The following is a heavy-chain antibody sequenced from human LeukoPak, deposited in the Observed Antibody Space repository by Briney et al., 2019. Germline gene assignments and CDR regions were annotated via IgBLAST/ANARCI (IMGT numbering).Heavy chain of an antibody. CDR3: ARERASCGGDCNDY. CDR2: MTGGGETI. Sequence: GGSLRLSCAASGFTFSSYAMNWVRQAPGKGLEWVSYMTGGGETIFYTNSVKGRFTVSRDSARNSLYLQMNSLRAEDTAVYYCARERASCGGDCNDYWGQGTLVAVSS. D-gene: IGHD2-21*02. V-gene: IGHV3-48*03. CDR1: GFTFSSYA. J-gene: IGHJ4*02.